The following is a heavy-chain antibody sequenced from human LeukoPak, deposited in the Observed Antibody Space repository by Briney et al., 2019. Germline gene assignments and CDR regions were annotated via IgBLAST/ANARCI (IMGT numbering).Heavy chain of an antibody. CDR3: ASYNYGYVWGSSPDLDY. D-gene: IGHD3-16*01. Sequence: GGSLRLSCAASGFTFSSYSMNWVRQAPGKGLEWVSSISSSSSYIYYADSVKGRFTISRDNAKNSLYLQMNSLRAEDTAVYYCASYNYGYVWGSSPDLDYWGQGTLVTVSS. J-gene: IGHJ4*02. V-gene: IGHV3-21*01. CDR2: ISSSSSYI. CDR1: GFTFSSYS.